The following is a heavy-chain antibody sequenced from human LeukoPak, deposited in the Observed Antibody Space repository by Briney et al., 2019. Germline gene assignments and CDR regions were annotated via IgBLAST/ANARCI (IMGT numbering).Heavy chain of an antibody. Sequence: GGSLRLSCAASGFTFSSYWMHWVRQAPGKGLVWVSRIRTDGTITTYADSVKGRFSISRDNAKNTLYLQVNSLRVEDTAVYYCAREGTGSDMDVWGKGTTVTVSS. V-gene: IGHV3-74*03. CDR2: IRTDGTIT. CDR3: AREGTGSDMDV. J-gene: IGHJ6*03. CDR1: GFTFSSYW. D-gene: IGHD1/OR15-1a*01.